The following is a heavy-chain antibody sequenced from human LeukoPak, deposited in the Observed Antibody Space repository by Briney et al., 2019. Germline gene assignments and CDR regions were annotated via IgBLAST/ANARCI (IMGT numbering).Heavy chain of an antibody. D-gene: IGHD3-10*01. CDR3: ARGGYYGSGNDFRFDP. V-gene: IGHV4-34*01. J-gene: IGHJ5*02. Sequence: SETLSLTCAVYGGSFSGYYWSWIRQPPGKGLEWIGEINHSGSTNYNPSLKSRVTISVDTSKNQFSLKLSSVTAADTAIYYCARGGYYGSGNDFRFDPWGQGTLVSVSS. CDR2: INHSGST. CDR1: GGSFSGYY.